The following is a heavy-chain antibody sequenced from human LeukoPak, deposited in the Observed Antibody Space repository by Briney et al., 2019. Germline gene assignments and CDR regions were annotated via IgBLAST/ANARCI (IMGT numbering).Heavy chain of an antibody. CDR3: AKADYGEYYYMDV. CDR2: IIPAFGTT. D-gene: IGHD4-17*01. CDR1: GFSSYA. Sequence: ASVKVSCKASGFSSYAISWVRQAPGQGLEWMGGIIPAFGTTNYAQKSQGGVTVTTDESTSTVYMELSGLRFEDTAVYYCAKADYGEYYYMDVWGKGTTVTVSS. V-gene: IGHV1-69*05. J-gene: IGHJ6*03.